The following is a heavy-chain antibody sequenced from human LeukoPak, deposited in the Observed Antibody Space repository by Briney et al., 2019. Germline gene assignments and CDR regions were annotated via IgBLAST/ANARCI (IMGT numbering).Heavy chain of an antibody. CDR2: IKQDGSEK. V-gene: IGHV3-7*01. D-gene: IGHD6-13*01. CDR3: ARDRSSSWRRDY. J-gene: IGHJ4*02. Sequence: GGSLRLSCAASGFTLSSYWMSWVRQAPGKGLEWVANIKQDGSEKYYVDSVKGRFIISRDNAKNSLYLQMNSLRADDTAVYYCARDRSSSWRRDYWGQGTLVTVSS. CDR1: GFTLSSYW.